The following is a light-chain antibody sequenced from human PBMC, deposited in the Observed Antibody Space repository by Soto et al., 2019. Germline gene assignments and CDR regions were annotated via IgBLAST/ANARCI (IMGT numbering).Light chain of an antibody. J-gene: IGKJ1*01. CDR3: QQYGSSGT. V-gene: IGKV3-20*01. Sequence: VLTHSASTLPLSPVARRSLSCXASQSVSNNYLAWYQHKPGHAPRLLIYGAYNTATGIPDRFSGSGSGTDFALTISRLEPEDFAVYYCQQYGSSGTFGQGTKVDIK. CDR1: QSVSNNY. CDR2: GAY.